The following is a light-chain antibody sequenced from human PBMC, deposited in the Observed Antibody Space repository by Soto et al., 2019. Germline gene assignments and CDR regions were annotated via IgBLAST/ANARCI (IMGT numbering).Light chain of an antibody. CDR2: DAS. V-gene: IGKV1-5*01. Sequence: DIQMTQSPSTLSASVGDRVTITCRASQSISRWLAWYQQKPGKAPNLLIYDASTLHSGVPSRFSGSGSGTEFTLTITNLQPEDFATYFCQQYNTPWTFGEGTNVEIK. CDR3: QQYNTPWT. CDR1: QSISRW. J-gene: IGKJ1*01.